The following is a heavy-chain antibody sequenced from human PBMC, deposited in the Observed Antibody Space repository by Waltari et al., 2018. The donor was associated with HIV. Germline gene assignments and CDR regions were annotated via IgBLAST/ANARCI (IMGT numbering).Heavy chain of an antibody. D-gene: IGHD6-19*01. CDR3: ARSPVAGPLAPDY. V-gene: IGHV1-3*01. CDR2: INAGNGNT. Sequence: QVQLVQSGAEVKKPGASVKVSCKASGYTLTSFALHWVRQAPGQRLEWMGWINAGNGNTEYSQNLRGRVTITTDTSANTAYMELDSLTSEDTAVYYCARSPVAGPLAPDYWGQGTLVTVSS. CDR1: GYTLTSFA. J-gene: IGHJ4*02.